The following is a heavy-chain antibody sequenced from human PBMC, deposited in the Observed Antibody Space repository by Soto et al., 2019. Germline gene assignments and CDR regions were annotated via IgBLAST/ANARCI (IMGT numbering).Heavy chain of an antibody. Sequence: SETLSLTCTVSGGSISSYYWSWIRQPAGKGLEWIGRIYTSGSTNYNPSLKSRVTMSVDASKNQFSLKLGSVTAADTAVYYCARDRGSYSQNYYYYYGMDVWGQGTTVTISS. J-gene: IGHJ6*02. CDR3: ARDRGSYSQNYYYYYGMDV. CDR2: IYTSGST. V-gene: IGHV4-4*07. D-gene: IGHD1-26*01. CDR1: GGSISSYY.